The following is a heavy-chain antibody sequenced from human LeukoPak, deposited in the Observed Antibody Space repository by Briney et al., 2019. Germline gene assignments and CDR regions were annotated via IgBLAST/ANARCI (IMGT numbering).Heavy chain of an antibody. CDR2: ISSSGSTI. V-gene: IGHV3-11*01. CDR3: ARDKGYYDSSGSIDY. Sequence: GESLRLSCAASGFTFSDYYMSWIRQAPGKGLEWVSYISSSGSTIYYADSVKGRFTISRDNAKNSLYLQMNSLRAEDTAVYYCARDKGYYDSSGSIDYWGQGTLVTVSS. CDR1: GFTFSDYY. J-gene: IGHJ4*02. D-gene: IGHD3-22*01.